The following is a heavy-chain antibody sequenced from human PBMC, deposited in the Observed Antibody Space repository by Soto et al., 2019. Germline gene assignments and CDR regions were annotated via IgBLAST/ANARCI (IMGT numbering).Heavy chain of an antibody. CDR3: TADPHYYTGGVAY. CDR2: IKGKVHGETT. Sequence: ESGGGLVTPGGSLRLSCAASGFTFSSAWLNWVRQAPGKGLEWVGRIKGKVHGETTDYAAPVKGRFSISRDDSSNTLHLQMNSLEIEDTAVYYCTADPHYYTGGVAYWGQGALVTVSS. J-gene: IGHJ4*02. V-gene: IGHV3-15*07. D-gene: IGHD2-8*02. CDR1: GFTFSSAW.